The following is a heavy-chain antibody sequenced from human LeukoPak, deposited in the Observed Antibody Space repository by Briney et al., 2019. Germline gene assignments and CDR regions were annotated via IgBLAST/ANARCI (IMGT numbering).Heavy chain of an antibody. CDR2: INAGNGNT. Sequence: ASVKVSCKASGYTFTSYAMHWVRQAPGQRLEWMGWINAGNGNTKYSQKFQGSVTITRDTSASTAYMELSSLRSEDTAVYYCASVYCSSTSCWNYYYYGMDVWGQGTTVTVSS. CDR1: GYTFTSYA. CDR3: ASVYCSSTSCWNYYYYGMDV. V-gene: IGHV1-3*01. D-gene: IGHD2-2*01. J-gene: IGHJ6*02.